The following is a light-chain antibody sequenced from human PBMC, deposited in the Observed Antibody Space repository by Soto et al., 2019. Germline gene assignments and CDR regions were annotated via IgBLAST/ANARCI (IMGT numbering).Light chain of an antibody. V-gene: IGLV2-8*01. CDR1: SSNIGGSQY. CDR2: EVS. Sequence: QSVLTQPPSASGSLGQSVTISCTGSSSNIGGSQYVSWYQQHPGKAPKLLIYEVSNRPSGVPDRFSASKSDNTASLTVSGLQAEDEADYYCCSYAGSDTMIFGGGTKLTVL. J-gene: IGLJ2*01. CDR3: CSYAGSDTMI.